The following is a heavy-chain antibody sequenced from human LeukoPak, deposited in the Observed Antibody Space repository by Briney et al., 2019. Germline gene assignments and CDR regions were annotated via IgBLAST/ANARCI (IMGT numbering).Heavy chain of an antibody. CDR1: GFTFSSYA. CDR2: ITVSGGST. CDR3: AKMSTVFQGY. Sequence: GGSLRLSCAASGFTFSSYAMTWVRQAPGKGLEWVSSITVSGGSTYYADSVKGRFTISRDNSKNTLYLQMNSLRAEDTAVYYCAKMSTVFQGYWGQGTLVTVSS. J-gene: IGHJ4*02. V-gene: IGHV3-23*01. D-gene: IGHD4-11*01.